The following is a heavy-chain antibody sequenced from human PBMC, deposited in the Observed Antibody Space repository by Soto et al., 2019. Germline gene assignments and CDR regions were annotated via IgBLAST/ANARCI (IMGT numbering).Heavy chain of an antibody. CDR3: ARDWVGDLAY. CDR1: GYTFTSYG. CDR2: ISGYNGDT. V-gene: IGHV1-18*01. Sequence: QVQLVQSGGEVKQPGASVKVSCKTSGYTFTSYGISWVRQAPGQGLVWMGWISGYNGDTKYVQKFQGRVTLTTDTSTNTAYMEVRSLRSDDTAVYYCARDWVGDLAYWGQGTLVTVSS. J-gene: IGHJ4*02. D-gene: IGHD4-17*01.